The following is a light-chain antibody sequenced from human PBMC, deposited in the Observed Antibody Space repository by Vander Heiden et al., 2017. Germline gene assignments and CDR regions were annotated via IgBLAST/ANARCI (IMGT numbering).Light chain of an antibody. Sequence: MYTTQTPSSLSASVGDRVTITCRASQSISSYLNWYQQKPGKAPKLLIYAAPSLQSGLPSRFSGSESWTHFTLTICRLQLQDFAPYYCRQSDTTPHTFGQGTKLEIK. V-gene: IGKV1-39*01. CDR3: RQSDTTPHT. CDR2: AAP. J-gene: IGKJ2*01. CDR1: QSISSY.